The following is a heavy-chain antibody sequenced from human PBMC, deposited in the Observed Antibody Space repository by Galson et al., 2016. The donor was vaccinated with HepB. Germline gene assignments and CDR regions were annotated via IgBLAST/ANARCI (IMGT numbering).Heavy chain of an antibody. CDR3: ARGGSRPIDY. J-gene: IGHJ4*02. CDR2: INTDGSST. CDR1: GFTFSSHW. Sequence: SLRLSCAASGFTFSSHWMHWVRQAPGKGLVWVSRINTDGSSTSYADSVKGRFTISRDSAKNTLYLQMNSLRAEDTAVYYCARGGSRPIDYWGQGILVTVSS. V-gene: IGHV3-74*01. D-gene: IGHD1-26*01.